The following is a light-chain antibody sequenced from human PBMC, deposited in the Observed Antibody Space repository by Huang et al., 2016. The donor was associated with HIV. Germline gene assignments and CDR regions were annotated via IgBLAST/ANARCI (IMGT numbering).Light chain of an antibody. CDR1: QAVSGDY. CDR2: GAS. V-gene: IGKV3-20*01. CDR3: QQYGNSASYT. Sequence: EVVLTQSPGTLSLSPGEGATLSCRASQAVSGDYFAWYQHKPGQAPRLRIYGASSRAAGIPDRFSGSGSGTDFTLTISRVEPEDFAVYYCQQYGNSASYTFGQGTKLEIK. J-gene: IGKJ2*01.